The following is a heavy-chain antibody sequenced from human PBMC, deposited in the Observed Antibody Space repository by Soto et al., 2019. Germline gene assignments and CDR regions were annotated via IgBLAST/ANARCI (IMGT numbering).Heavy chain of an antibody. CDR3: ARVWIAVAGIKD. D-gene: IGHD6-19*01. J-gene: IGHJ4*02. CDR1: GFTFSDYY. Sequence: GSLRLSCAASGFTFSDYYMSWIRQAPGKGLEWVSYISSSSSYTNYADSVKGRFTISRDNAKNSLYLQMNSLRAEDTAVYYCARVWIAVAGIKDWGQGTLVTVSS. CDR2: ISSSSSYT. V-gene: IGHV3-11*06.